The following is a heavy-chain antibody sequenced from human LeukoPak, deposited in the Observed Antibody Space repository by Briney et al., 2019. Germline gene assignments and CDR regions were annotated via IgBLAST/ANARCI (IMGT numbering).Heavy chain of an antibody. CDR3: AREGWLQLSENAFDI. D-gene: IGHD5-24*01. CDR1: GFTFRSYG. J-gene: IGHJ3*02. V-gene: IGHV3-30*03. CDR2: ISYDGSDK. Sequence: GGSLRLPCAASGFTFRSYGMHWVRQAPGKGLEWVAIISYDGSDKYYADSVKGRFTISRDNSKNTLYLQMNSLRAEDTAVYYCAREGWLQLSENAFDIWGQGTMVTVSS.